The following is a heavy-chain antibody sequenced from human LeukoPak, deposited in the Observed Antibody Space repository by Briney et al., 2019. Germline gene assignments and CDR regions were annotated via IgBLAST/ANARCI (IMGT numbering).Heavy chain of an antibody. Sequence: SETLSLTCTVSGGSVSSGSYYWSWSRQPPGKGLEWIGFIYYSGDTYYNPSLKSRVTISVDTSKNQFSLKLSSVTAADTAVYYCARARPGNDGGNFDYWGQGTLVTVSS. D-gene: IGHD1-1*01. CDR3: ARARPGNDGGNFDY. J-gene: IGHJ4*02. CDR1: GGSVSSGSYY. CDR2: IYYSGDT. V-gene: IGHV4-61*01.